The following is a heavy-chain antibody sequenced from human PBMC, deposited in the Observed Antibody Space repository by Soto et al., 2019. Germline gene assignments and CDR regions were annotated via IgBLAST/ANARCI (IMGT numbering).Heavy chain of an antibody. CDR2: IYYSGST. CDR1: GGSISSGDYY. J-gene: IGHJ4*02. Sequence: SETLSLTCTVSGGSISSGDYYWSWIRQPPGKGLEWIGYIYYSGSTYYNPSLKSRVTISVDTSKNQFSLKLSSVTAADTAVYYCARVRIQRLYYFDYWGQGTRVTVS. CDR3: ARVRIQRLYYFDY. D-gene: IGHD5-18*01. V-gene: IGHV4-30-4*01.